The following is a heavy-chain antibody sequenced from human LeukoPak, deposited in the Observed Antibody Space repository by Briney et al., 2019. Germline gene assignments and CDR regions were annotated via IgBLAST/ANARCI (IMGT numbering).Heavy chain of an antibody. J-gene: IGHJ5*02. Sequence: SVNVSCKASGGTFSSYTISWVRQAPGQGLEWMGRIIPILGIANYAQKFQGRVTITADKSTSTAYMELSSLRSEETAVYYWARGGGQYCSSTSCSNWFDPWGQGTLVTVSS. D-gene: IGHD2-2*01. CDR1: GGTFSSYT. CDR2: IIPILGIA. V-gene: IGHV1-69*02. CDR3: ARGGGQYCSSTSCSNWFDP.